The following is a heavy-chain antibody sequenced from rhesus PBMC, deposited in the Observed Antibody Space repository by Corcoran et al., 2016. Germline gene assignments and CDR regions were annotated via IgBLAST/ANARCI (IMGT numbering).Heavy chain of an antibody. V-gene: IGHV4-80*01. CDR1: GGSFSSYW. CDR3: ASPVRYRFDV. J-gene: IGHJ5-1*01. CDR2: INGYRGST. Sequence: QVQLQESGPGLVKPSETRFLTCAVYGGSFSSYWWNWISESPGKGLEWIGEINGYRGSTNYNPSLQSRVTISQDVSRNQFSLKLTSVTAADTAVYYCASPVRYRFDVWGPGVLVSVSS.